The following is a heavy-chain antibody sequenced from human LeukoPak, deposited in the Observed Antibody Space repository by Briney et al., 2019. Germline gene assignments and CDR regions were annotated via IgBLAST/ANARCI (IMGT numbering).Heavy chain of an antibody. CDR2: IIPILGIA. CDR1: GGTFSSYA. D-gene: IGHD5-12*01. CDR3: AGREHTQYSG. J-gene: IGHJ6*02. Sequence: ASVKVSCKASGGTFSSYAISWVRQAPGQGLEWMGRIIPILGIANYAQKFQGRVTITADESTSTAYMELSSLRSEDTAVYYCAGREHTQYSGWGQGTTVTVSS. V-gene: IGHV1-69*04.